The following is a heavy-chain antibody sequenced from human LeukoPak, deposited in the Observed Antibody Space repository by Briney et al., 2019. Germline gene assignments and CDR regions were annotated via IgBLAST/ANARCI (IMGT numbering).Heavy chain of an antibody. J-gene: IGHJ4*02. CDR2: ISYDGNNK. D-gene: IGHD5-12*01. Sequence: PGRSLRLSCAASGFTFSSYGMHWVRQAPGKGLEWVASISYDGNNKYYADSVKGRFTISRDDSKNSLYLQMNSLRAEDTAVYYCARALDIVATITPIDYWGQGTLVTVSS. V-gene: IGHV3-30*03. CDR1: GFTFSSYG. CDR3: ARALDIVATITPIDY.